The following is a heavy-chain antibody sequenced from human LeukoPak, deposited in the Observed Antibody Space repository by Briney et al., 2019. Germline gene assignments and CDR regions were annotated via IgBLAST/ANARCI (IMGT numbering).Heavy chain of an antibody. CDR1: GGSINSYY. D-gene: IGHD3-22*01. J-gene: IGHJ4*02. Sequence: SETLSLTCTVSGGSINSYYWSWTRQPAGKGLEWIGRIYTSGSTNYNPSLKSRVTMSVDTSKNQFSLKLSSVTAADTAVYYCARDRYYYDSSGYYYFDYWGQGTLVTVSS. V-gene: IGHV4-4*07. CDR2: IYTSGST. CDR3: ARDRYYYDSSGYYYFDY.